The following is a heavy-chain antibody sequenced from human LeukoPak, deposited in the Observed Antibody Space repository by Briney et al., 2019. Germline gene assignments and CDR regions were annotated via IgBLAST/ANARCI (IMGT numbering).Heavy chain of an antibody. CDR3: ASGIAAAGTVFDY. Sequence: SETLSLTCTVSGYSISSGYYWGWIRQPPGKGLEWIGSIYHSGSTYYNPSLKSRVTISVDTSKNQFSLKLSSVTAADTAVYYCASGIAAAGTVFDYWGQGTLVTVSS. J-gene: IGHJ4*02. D-gene: IGHD6-13*01. CDR2: IYHSGST. V-gene: IGHV4-38-2*02. CDR1: GYSISSGYY.